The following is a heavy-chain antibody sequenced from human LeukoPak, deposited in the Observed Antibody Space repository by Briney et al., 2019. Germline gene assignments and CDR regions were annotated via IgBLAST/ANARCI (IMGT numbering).Heavy chain of an antibody. D-gene: IGHD4-23*01. J-gene: IGHJ4*02. V-gene: IGHV3-33*01. CDR3: ARAPTVGVVPCDY. Sequence: GGSLRLSCAASGFTFSSYGMHWVRQAPGKGLEWVAVIWYDGSNKYYADSVKGRFTISRDNSKNTLYLQMNSLRAEDTAVYYCARAPTVGVVPCDYWSQGTLVTVSS. CDR1: GFTFSSYG. CDR2: IWYDGSNK.